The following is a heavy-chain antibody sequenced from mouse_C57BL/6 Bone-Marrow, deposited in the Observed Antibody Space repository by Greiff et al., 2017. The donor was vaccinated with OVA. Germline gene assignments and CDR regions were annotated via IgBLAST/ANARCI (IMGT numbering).Heavy chain of an antibody. Sequence: QVQLQQSGAELVRPGTSVKMSCKASGYTFTNYWIGWAKQRPGHGLEWIGDIYPGGGYTNYNEKFKGKATLTADKSSSTAYMQFSSLTSEDSAIYFSARGGRSSDGCAYWGQGSLGTVSA. CDR2: IYPGGGYT. V-gene: IGHV1-63*01. CDR1: GYTFTNYW. J-gene: IGHJ3*01. CDR3: ARGGRSSDGCAY. D-gene: IGHD1-1*01.